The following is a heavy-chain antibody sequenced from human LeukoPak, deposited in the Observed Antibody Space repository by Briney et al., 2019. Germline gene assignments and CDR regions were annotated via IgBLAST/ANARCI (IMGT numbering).Heavy chain of an antibody. CDR3: AREVPGFDV. J-gene: IGHJ3*01. CDR2: ISGGGDST. CDR1: GFTFSSYA. Sequence: GGSLRLSCAASGFTFSSYAISWVRQAPGKGLEWVSVISGGGDSTYYADSVKGRLTISRDNSKNTLYLQMNSLRGDDTAVYYCAREVPGFDVWGQGTMVTASS. D-gene: IGHD1-26*01. V-gene: IGHV3-23*01.